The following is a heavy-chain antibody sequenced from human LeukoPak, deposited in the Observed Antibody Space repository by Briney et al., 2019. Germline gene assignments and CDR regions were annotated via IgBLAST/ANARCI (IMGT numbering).Heavy chain of an antibody. CDR3: ARRSRPDFDY. CDR1: GGSISSYY. D-gene: IGHD6-13*01. V-gene: IGHV4-59*12. J-gene: IGHJ4*02. Sequence: SETLSLTCTVSGGSISSYYWSWIRQPPGKGLEWIGYIYYSGSTNYNPSLKSRVTISVDTSKNQFSLKLSSVTAADTAVYYCARRSRPDFDYWGQGTLVTVSS. CDR2: IYYSGST.